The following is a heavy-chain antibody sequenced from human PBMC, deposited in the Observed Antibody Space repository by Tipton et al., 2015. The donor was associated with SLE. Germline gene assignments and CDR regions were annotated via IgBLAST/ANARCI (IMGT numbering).Heavy chain of an antibody. CDR3: ARIPRISRPYYMDV. D-gene: IGHD2/OR15-2a*01. Sequence: SLRLSCAASGFTFSTYGMHWVRQAPGKGLEWVSGISWNSGSIGYADSVKGRFTISRDNAKNSLYLQMNSLRAEDTAVYYCARIPRISRPYYMDVWGKGTTVTVSS. J-gene: IGHJ6*03. V-gene: IGHV3-9*01. CDR1: GFTFSTYG. CDR2: ISWNSGSI.